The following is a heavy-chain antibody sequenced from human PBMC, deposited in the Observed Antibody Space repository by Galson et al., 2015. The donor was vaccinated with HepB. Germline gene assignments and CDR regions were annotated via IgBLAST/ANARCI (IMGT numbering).Heavy chain of an antibody. V-gene: IGHV4-34*01. J-gene: IGHJ4*02. D-gene: IGHD3-22*01. CDR1: GGSFSGYY. CDR2: INHSGST. Sequence: ETLSLTCAVYGGSFSGYYWSWIRQPPGKGLEWIGEINHSGSTNYNPSLKSRVTISVDTSKNQSSLKLSSVTAADTAVYYCARDGAYDSSGYYDYWGQGTLVTVSS. CDR3: ARDGAYDSSGYYDY.